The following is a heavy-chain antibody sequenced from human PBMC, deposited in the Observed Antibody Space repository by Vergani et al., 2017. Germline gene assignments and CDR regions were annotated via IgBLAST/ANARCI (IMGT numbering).Heavy chain of an antibody. J-gene: IGHJ6*02. CDR2: ISGSGGST. D-gene: IGHD1-1*01. V-gene: IGHV3-23*01. CDR3: AKQLGYYYYGMDV. Sequence: EVQLLESGGGLVQPGGSLRLSCAASGFTFSSHAMSWVRQAPGEGLEGVSGISGSGGSTYYADSVKGRFTISRDNSKNTLYLQMNSLRAEDTAVYYCAKQLGYYYYGMDVWGQGTTVTVSS. CDR1: GFTFSSHA.